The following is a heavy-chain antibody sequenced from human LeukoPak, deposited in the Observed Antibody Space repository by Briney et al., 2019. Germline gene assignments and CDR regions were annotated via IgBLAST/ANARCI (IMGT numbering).Heavy chain of an antibody. V-gene: IGHV3-7*03. CDR1: GFTFRTCW. Sequence: GGSLRLSCAASGFTFRTCWMSWVRQAPGKGLEWVASINQGGGDTYYADSVKGRLTISRDNSKNTLYLQMNSLRAEDTAVYYCAVWSSSSFNYWGQGTLVTVSS. CDR2: INQGGGDT. D-gene: IGHD6-6*01. J-gene: IGHJ4*02. CDR3: AVWSSSSFNY.